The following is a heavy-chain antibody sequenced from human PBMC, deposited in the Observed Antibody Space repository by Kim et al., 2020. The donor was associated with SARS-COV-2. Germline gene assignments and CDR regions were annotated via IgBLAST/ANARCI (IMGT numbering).Heavy chain of an antibody. CDR2: ISYEGTNK. CDR1: GFTFSTYG. J-gene: IGHJ4*02. Sequence: GGSLRLSCAASGFTFSTYGMHWVRQAPGKGLEWVAVISYEGTNKYHADSVQCRFTISRDNSKNTLYLQMNSLRVEDTVVYYCAKDGLNYYGSGRSDYFDYWGQGTLVTVSS. CDR3: AKDGLNYYGSGRSDYFDY. D-gene: IGHD3-10*01. V-gene: IGHV3-30*18.